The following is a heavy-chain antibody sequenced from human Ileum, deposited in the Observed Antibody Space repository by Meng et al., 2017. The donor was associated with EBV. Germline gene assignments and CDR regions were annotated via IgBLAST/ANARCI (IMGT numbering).Heavy chain of an antibody. Sequence: QVKVVKSGSEFKKPGASVKVSCKASGYPFTRNAINWVRQAPGQGLEWMGWISTNTGNPTYAQGFAGRFVFSLDTSVSTAYLQNSGLKAEDTAIYYCARDSGYTRSWSGDYWGQGTLVTVSS. CDR2: ISTNTGNP. CDR1: GYPFTRNA. D-gene: IGHD6-13*01. CDR3: ARDSGYTRSWSGDY. J-gene: IGHJ4*02. V-gene: IGHV7-4-1*02.